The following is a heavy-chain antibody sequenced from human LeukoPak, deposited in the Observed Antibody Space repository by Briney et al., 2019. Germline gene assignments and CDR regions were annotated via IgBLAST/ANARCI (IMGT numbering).Heavy chain of an antibody. CDR2: ISSSSSYI. CDR3: ARLYDILTGAFDY. D-gene: IGHD3-9*01. CDR1: GFTFSDYS. V-gene: IGHV3-11*06. J-gene: IGHJ4*02. Sequence: PGGSLRLSCAASGFTFSDYSMRWIRQAPGKGLEWVSSISSSSSYIYYADSVKGRFTISRDNAKNSLYLQMSSLRAEDTAIYYCARLYDILTGAFDYWGQGTLVTVSS.